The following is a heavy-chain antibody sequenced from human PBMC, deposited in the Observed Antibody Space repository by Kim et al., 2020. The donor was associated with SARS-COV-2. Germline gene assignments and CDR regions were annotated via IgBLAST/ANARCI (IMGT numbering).Heavy chain of an antibody. D-gene: IGHD6-6*01. CDR1: GLTSSHYV. Sequence: GGSLRLSCAASGLTSSHYVMSWVRQAPGKGLEWVSSISNSGGSTYYADSVKGRFTISRDNSKNTLYMQMNSLRAEDTAVYYCARDYSTSSQYFDYWGQGT. V-gene: IGHV3-23*01. CDR3: ARDYSTSSQYFDY. CDR2: ISNSGGST. J-gene: IGHJ4*02.